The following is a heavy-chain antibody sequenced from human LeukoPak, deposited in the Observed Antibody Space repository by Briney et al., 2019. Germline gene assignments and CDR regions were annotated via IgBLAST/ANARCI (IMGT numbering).Heavy chain of an antibody. CDR1: GGSISSNKW. V-gene: IGHV4-4*02. J-gene: IGHJ4*02. CDR3: ARHLGGIAAAGIVGY. D-gene: IGHD6-13*01. Sequence: PSETLSLTCVVPGGSISSNKWWSWVRQPPGKGLEWIGEIYHSGSTNYNPSLKSRVTILLDKSKNQFSLKLSSVTAADTAVYYCARHLGGIAAAGIVGYWGQGTLVTVYS. CDR2: IYHSGST.